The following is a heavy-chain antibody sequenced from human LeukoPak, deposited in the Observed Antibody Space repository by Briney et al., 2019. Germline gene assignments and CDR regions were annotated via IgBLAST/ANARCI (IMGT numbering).Heavy chain of an antibody. D-gene: IGHD6-19*01. Sequence: GGSLRLSCAASGFTFSGSAMHWVRQASGKGLEWVGRIRSKANSYATAYAASVKGRFTISRDDSKNTAYLQMNSLKTEDTAVYYCTCWGAVAGMWYWGQGTLVTVSS. CDR3: TCWGAVAGMWY. J-gene: IGHJ4*02. CDR2: IRSKANSYAT. V-gene: IGHV3-73*01. CDR1: GFTFSGSA.